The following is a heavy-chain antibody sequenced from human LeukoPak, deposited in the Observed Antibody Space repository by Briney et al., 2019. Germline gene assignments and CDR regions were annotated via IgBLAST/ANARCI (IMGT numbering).Heavy chain of an antibody. D-gene: IGHD1-26*01. J-gene: IGHJ4*02. CDR2: IIPIFGTA. Sequence: GASVKVSCKASGGTFSSYAISWVRQAPGQGLEWMGGIIPIFGTANYAQKFQGRVTITADESTSTAYMELSSLRSEDTAVYYCARDPVIVGATRFDYWGQGTLVTVSS. CDR3: ARDPVIVGATRFDY. V-gene: IGHV1-69*13. CDR1: GGTFSSYA.